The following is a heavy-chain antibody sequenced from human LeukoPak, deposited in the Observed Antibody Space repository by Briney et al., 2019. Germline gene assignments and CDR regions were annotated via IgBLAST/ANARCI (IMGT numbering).Heavy chain of an antibody. CDR2: IIPIFGTA. D-gene: IGHD3-22*01. CDR3: ARSGRYYYESSGYYSLDWFDP. Sequence: SVKVSCKASGGTFSSYAISWVRQAPGQGLEWMGGIIPIFGTANYAQKFQGRVTITTDESTSTAYMELSSLRSEDTAVYYCARSGRYYYESSGYYSLDWFDPWGQGTLVTVSS. V-gene: IGHV1-69*05. J-gene: IGHJ5*02. CDR1: GGTFSSYA.